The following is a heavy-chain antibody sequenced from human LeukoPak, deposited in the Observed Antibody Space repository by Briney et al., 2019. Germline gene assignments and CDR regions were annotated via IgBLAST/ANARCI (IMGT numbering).Heavy chain of an antibody. V-gene: IGHV4-38-2*02. CDR3: ARLGPDCSSSSCRPWVVGYYYMDV. CDR2: IYHSGST. J-gene: IGHJ6*03. CDR1: GYSSSSGYY. Sequence: SETLSLXCTVSGYSSSSGYYWGWIRQPPGQGLAWIGSIYHSGSTYYTPSLKSRVTISVDTSKYQFSLKLSSVPAADTAVYYCARLGPDCSSSSCRPWVVGYYYMDVWGKGTTVTVSS. D-gene: IGHD2-2*01.